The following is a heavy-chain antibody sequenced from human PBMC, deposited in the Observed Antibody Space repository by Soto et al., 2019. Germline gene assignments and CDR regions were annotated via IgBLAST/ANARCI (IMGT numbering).Heavy chain of an antibody. J-gene: IGHJ5*02. CDR3: AREEADSSADLIDP. CDR2: IKQDGSEK. CDR1: GFTFSSYW. Sequence: ESGGGLVQPGESLRLSCAASGFTFSSYWMSWVRQAPGKGLEWVANIKQDGSEKYYVDSVKGRFTISKDNAKNSLYLQMNSLRAEDTAGYYCAREEADSSADLIDPWGQGTLVTVSS. V-gene: IGHV3-7*01. D-gene: IGHD6-19*01.